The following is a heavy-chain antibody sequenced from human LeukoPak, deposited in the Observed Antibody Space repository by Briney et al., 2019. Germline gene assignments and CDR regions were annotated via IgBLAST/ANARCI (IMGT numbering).Heavy chain of an antibody. J-gene: IGHJ4*02. Sequence: GGSLRLSCAVSGFTFSDYYMSWIRQAPGKGLEWISYISHTSSTRNYADSVKGRFTISRDNAKNSLYLQMNSLRAEDTAVYYCARYALYSSFWYYFDDWGQGTLVTVSS. CDR1: GFTFSDYY. CDR3: ARYALYSSFWYYFDD. CDR2: ISHTSSTR. D-gene: IGHD6-13*01. V-gene: IGHV3-11*04.